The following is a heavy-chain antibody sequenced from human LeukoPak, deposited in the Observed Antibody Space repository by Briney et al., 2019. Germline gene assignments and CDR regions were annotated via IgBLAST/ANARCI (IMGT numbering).Heavy chain of an antibody. CDR2: IRSKAYGGTT. CDR1: GFTFGDYA. V-gene: IGHV3-49*04. J-gene: IGHJ4*02. CDR3: TRGYCSSTSCPRADY. D-gene: IGHD2-2*01. Sequence: GGSLRLSCTASGFTFGDYAMSWVRQAPGKGLEWVGFIRSKAYGGTTEYAASVKGRFTISRDDSKSIAYLQMNSLKTEDTAVYYCTRGYCSSTSCPRADYWGQGTLVIVSS.